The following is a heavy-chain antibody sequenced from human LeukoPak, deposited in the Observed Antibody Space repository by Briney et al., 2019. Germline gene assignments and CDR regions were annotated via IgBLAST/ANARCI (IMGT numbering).Heavy chain of an antibody. V-gene: IGHV4-34*08. CDR3: AKLGYGSGSH. D-gene: IGHD3-10*01. CDR1: GFTFSSYA. Sequence: GSLRLSCAASGFTFSSYAMSWVRQAPGKGLEWIGEINHSGSTNYNPSLKSRVTISVDTSKNQFSLKLSSVTAADTAVYYCAKLGYGSGSHWGQGTLVTVSS. J-gene: IGHJ4*02. CDR2: INHSGST.